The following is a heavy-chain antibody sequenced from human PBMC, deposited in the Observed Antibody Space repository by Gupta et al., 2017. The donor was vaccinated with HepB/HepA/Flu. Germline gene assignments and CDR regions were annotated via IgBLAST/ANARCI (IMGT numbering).Heavy chain of an antibody. CDR2: IYYSGST. CDR3: ARAPYADYGMDV. CDR1: GGSMSSYY. V-gene: IGHV4-59*01. Sequence: QVQLQESGPGFVKPSETLSLTCTVSGGSMSSYYWSWMRQPPGKELEWIGYIYYSGSTNYNPSLKSRVTISVDTSKNQFSLKLSSVTAADTAVYYCARAPYADYGMDVWGQGTTVTVSS. J-gene: IGHJ6*02. D-gene: IGHD2-2*01.